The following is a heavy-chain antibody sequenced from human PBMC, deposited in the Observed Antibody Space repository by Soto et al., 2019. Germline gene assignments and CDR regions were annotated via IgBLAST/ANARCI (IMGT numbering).Heavy chain of an antibody. V-gene: IGHV1-46*01. D-gene: IGHD3-10*01. Sequence: GASVKVSCKASGYTFTAYYTHWVRQAPGQGLEWMGIINPSGGNTYYAQKFQGRVTMTRDTSTSTVYMELSSLRSEDTAVYYCARGGDSGSYYNAIYYYGMDVWGQGTTVTVSS. CDR1: GYTFTAYY. CDR3: ARGGDSGSYYNAIYYYGMDV. J-gene: IGHJ6*02. CDR2: INPSGGNT.